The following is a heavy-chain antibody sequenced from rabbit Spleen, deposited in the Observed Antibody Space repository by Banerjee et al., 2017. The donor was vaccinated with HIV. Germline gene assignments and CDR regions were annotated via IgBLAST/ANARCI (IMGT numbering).Heavy chain of an antibody. Sequence: QEQLVESGGGLVQPGGSLKLSCKASGFDFSSYGVSWVHQAPGKGLEWIGYIDPVFGSTYYASWVNGRFTISSHNAQNTLYLQLNSLTAADTATYFCVRDSWDFNLWGPGTLVTVS. V-gene: IGHV1S47*01. CDR3: VRDSWDFNL. CDR2: IDPVFGST. CDR1: GFDFSSYG. J-gene: IGHJ4*01. D-gene: IGHD4-2*01.